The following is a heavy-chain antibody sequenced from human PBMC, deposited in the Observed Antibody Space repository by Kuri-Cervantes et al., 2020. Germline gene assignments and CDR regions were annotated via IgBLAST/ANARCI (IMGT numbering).Heavy chain of an antibody. J-gene: IGHJ5*02. CDR3: ARLYCSGGSCYANWFDP. D-gene: IGHD2-15*01. CDR1: GHTFTGYY. V-gene: IGHV1-2*02. CDR2: INPNSGGT. Sequence: ASVKVSCKASGHTFTGYYMHWVRQAPGQGLEWKGWINPNSGGTNYAQKFQGRVTMTRDTSISTAYMELSRLRSDDTAVYYCARLYCSGGSCYANWFDPWGQGTLVTVSS.